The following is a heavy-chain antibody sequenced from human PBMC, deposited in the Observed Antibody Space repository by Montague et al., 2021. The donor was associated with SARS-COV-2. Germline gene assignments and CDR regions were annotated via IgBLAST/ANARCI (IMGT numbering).Heavy chain of an antibody. D-gene: IGHD2-2*01. Sequence: SETLSLTCTVSGGSVSGTSYYWAWIRQPPGKELEWIVNIHHSGTTFYNLSLKSRVTISVDTSKNEVSLKLNSVTAADTAVYYCARQGGPAGKHWFDPWGQGTLVTVSS. V-gene: IGHV4-39*01. J-gene: IGHJ5*02. CDR1: GGSVSGTSYY. CDR3: ARQGGPAGKHWFDP. CDR2: IHHSGTT.